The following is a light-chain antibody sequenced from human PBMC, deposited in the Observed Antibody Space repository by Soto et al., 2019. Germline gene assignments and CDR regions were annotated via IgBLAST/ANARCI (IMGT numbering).Light chain of an antibody. J-gene: IGKJ4*01. V-gene: IGKV3-15*01. CDR1: QSVSSN. Sequence: EIVMTQSPATLSVSPGERATLSCRASQSVSSNLAWYQQKPGQAPRLLIYGASTRATGIPARFSGSGSGTEFTLTISSLQSEDFAVYHCQQYNNWPPLTLGGGTKVEIK. CDR3: QQYNNWPPLT. CDR2: GAS.